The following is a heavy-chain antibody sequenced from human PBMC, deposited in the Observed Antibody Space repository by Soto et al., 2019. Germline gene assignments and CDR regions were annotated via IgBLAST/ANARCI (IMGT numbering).Heavy chain of an antibody. D-gene: IGHD3-3*01. V-gene: IGHV1-69*13. CDR2: IIPIFGTA. J-gene: IGHJ4*02. CDR1: GGTFSSYA. CDR3: ARNGRYDFWSGYSGPTSY. Sequence: SVKVSCKASGGTFSSYAISWVRQAPGQGLEWMGGIIPIFGTANYAQKFQGRVTITADESTSTAYMELSSLRSEDTAVYYCARNGRYDFWSGYSGPTSYWGQGTLVTVSS.